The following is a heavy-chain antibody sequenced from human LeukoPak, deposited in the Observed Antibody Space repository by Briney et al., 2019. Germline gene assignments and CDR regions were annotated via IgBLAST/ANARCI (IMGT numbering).Heavy chain of an antibody. V-gene: IGHV4-59*08. CDR2: IYYSGST. Sequence: SETLSLTCTVSGGSISSYYWSWIRQPPGKGLEWIGYIYYSGSTSYNPSLKSRVTISVDTSKNQFSLKLSSVTAADTAVYYCARGYSYGPDYYYYYYMDVWGKGTTVTVSS. CDR3: ARGYSYGPDYYYYYYMDV. J-gene: IGHJ6*03. D-gene: IGHD5-18*01. CDR1: GGSISSYY.